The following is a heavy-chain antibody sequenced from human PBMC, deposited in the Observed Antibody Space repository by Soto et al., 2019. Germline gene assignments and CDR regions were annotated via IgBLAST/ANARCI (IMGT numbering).Heavy chain of an antibody. CDR3: ARGYCSSTSCYYYYYMDV. CDR1: GYPFTSYA. CDR2: INAGNGNT. Sequence: ASVKVSCKASGYPFTSYAIHLVRQAPGQRLEWMGWINAGNGNTKYSQKFQGRVTITRDTSASTAYMELSSLRSEDTAVYYCARGYCSSTSCYYYYYMDVWGKGTTVTVSS. J-gene: IGHJ6*03. V-gene: IGHV1-3*01. D-gene: IGHD2-2*01.